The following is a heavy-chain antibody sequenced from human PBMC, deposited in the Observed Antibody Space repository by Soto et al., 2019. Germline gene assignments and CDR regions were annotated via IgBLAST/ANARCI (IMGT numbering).Heavy chain of an antibody. Sequence: QLQLQESGPGLVKPSETLSLTCTVSGGSISSSSYYWGWIRQPPGKGLEWIGSIYYSGSTYYKPSIKCRVTRSVDTSENQFALELSSVTDADTAVYYCARGTPGYDSYSYDYWGQGTPVTLPS. D-gene: IGHD5-12*01. CDR1: GGSISSSSYY. J-gene: IGHJ4*02. CDR3: ARGTPGYDSYSYDY. CDR2: IYYSGST. V-gene: IGHV4-39*01.